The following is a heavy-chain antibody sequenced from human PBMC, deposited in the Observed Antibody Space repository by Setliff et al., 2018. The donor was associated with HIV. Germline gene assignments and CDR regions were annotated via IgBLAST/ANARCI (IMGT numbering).Heavy chain of an antibody. CDR1: AFTFSGSA. V-gene: IGHV3-73*01. CDR3: ARVKRGTPPSY. J-gene: IGHJ1*01. Sequence: PSETLSLSCAASAFTFSGSAMHWVRQAPGKGLEWVGRIRSKGNSYADSVRGRFTVSRDNTNNSLSLHMTSLRREDTAVYFCARVKRGTPPSYWGQGTLVTVSS. CDR2: IRSKGNSY.